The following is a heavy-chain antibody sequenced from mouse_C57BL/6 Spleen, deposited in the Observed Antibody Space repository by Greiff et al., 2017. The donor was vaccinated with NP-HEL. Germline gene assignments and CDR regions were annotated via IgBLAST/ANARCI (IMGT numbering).Heavy chain of an antibody. CDR1: GFTFSDYG. J-gene: IGHJ2*01. CDR2: ISSGSSTI. D-gene: IGHD2-10*01. Sequence: EVQLMESGGGLVKPGGSLKLSCAASGFTFSDYGMHWVRQAPEKGLEWVAYISSGSSTIYYADTVKGRFTISRDNAKNTLFLQMTSLRSEDTAMYYCARPFYGNYVFDYWGQGTTLTVSS. CDR3: ARPFYGNYVFDY. V-gene: IGHV5-17*01.